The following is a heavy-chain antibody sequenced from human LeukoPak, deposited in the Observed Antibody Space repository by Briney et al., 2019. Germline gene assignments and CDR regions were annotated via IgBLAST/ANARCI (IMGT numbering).Heavy chain of an antibody. CDR3: ARAGPTYDFWSGYYLRYYYYYYMDV. Sequence: SETLSLTCAVYGGSFSGYYWSWIRQPPGKGLEWIGSIYYSGSTYYNPSLKSRVTISVDTSKNQFSLKLSSVTAADTAVYYCARAGPTYDFWSGYYLRYYYYYYMDVWGKGTTVTVSS. J-gene: IGHJ6*03. CDR1: GGSFSGYY. V-gene: IGHV4-34*01. D-gene: IGHD3-3*01. CDR2: IYYSGST.